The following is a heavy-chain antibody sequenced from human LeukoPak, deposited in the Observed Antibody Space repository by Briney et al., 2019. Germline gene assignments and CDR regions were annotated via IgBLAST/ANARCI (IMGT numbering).Heavy chain of an antibody. CDR1: GLTFSSYS. Sequence: PGGSLRLSCVDSGLTFSSYSMSWVRQAPGKGLEWVSGISASGGDTWYPDSVKGRFTISRDNSKNTLFLQMNSLKVEDTAIYYCAKDAAGPEYWGQGTRVPVSS. CDR3: AKDAAGPEY. D-gene: IGHD6-13*01. J-gene: IGHJ4*02. V-gene: IGHV3-23*01. CDR2: ISASGGDT.